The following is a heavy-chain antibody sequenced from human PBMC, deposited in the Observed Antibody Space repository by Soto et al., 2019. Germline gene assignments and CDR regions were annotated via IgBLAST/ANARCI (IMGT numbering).Heavy chain of an antibody. Sequence: GGSLRLSCAASGFTFSSFEMNWVRHAPGKGLEWVSYISSSGSTIYYADSVKGRFTISRDNAKNSLYLQMNSLRAEDTAVYYCARTIGVDWFDPWGQGTLVTVSS. CDR2: ISSSGSTI. J-gene: IGHJ5*02. V-gene: IGHV3-48*03. CDR3: ARTIGVDWFDP. D-gene: IGHD2-15*01. CDR1: GFTFSSFE.